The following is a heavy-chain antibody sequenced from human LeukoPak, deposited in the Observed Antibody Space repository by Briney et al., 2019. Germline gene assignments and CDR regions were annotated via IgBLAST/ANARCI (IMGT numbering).Heavy chain of an antibody. CDR1: GYTFTSYD. CDR3: ARGGMLSFGGVIAQDQDFDY. CDR2: ISPNSGNT. V-gene: IGHV1-8*03. J-gene: IGHJ4*02. D-gene: IGHD3-16*02. Sequence: ASVKVSCKASGYTFTSYDINWVRQATGQGLEWMGWISPNSGNTGYARKFQGRVTITKSTSISTVYMELSSLRSEDTAVYYCARGGMLSFGGVIAQDQDFDYWGQGTLVTVSS.